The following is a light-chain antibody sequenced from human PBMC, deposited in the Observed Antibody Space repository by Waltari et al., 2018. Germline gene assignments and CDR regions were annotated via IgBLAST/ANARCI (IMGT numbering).Light chain of an antibody. CDR2: DVS. J-gene: IGLJ3*02. CDR3: SSYTSSSTWV. V-gene: IGLV2-14*01. Sequence: QSALTHPAPVSGSPGRSSTISCHGTSSDVGGYNFVPWYQQHPGKAPKLMMYDVSKRPSGVSNRFSGSKSGNTASLTISGLQSEDEADYYCSSYTSSSTWVFGGGTKLTVL. CDR1: SSDVGGYNF.